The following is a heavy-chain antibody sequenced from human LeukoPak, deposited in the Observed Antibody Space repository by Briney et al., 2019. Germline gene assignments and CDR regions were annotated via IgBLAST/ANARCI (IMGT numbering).Heavy chain of an antibody. CDR2: INHSGST. CDR3: ARRGYSYGN. V-gene: IGHV4-4*02. CDR1: GGSISSSNW. D-gene: IGHD5-18*01. Sequence: SGTQSLTCAVSGGSISSSNWWSWVRQPPGKGLEWIGEINHSGSTNYNPSLKSRVTISVDTSKNQFSLKLSSVTAADTAVYYCARRGYSYGNWGQGTLVTVSS. J-gene: IGHJ4*02.